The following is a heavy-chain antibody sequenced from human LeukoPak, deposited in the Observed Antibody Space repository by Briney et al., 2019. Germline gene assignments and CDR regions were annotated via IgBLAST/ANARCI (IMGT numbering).Heavy chain of an antibody. V-gene: IGHV4-39*01. D-gene: IGHD4-17*01. Sequence: SETLSLTCTVSGGSISSSSYYWGWIRQLPGKGLEWIGSIYYGSIYYNGKTYYNPSLKSRVTISVDTSKNQFSLKLSSVTAADTVVYYCARAGESGDPFDYWGQGTLVTVSS. CDR1: GGSISSSSYY. J-gene: IGHJ4*02. CDR3: ARAGESGDPFDY. CDR2: IYYNGKT.